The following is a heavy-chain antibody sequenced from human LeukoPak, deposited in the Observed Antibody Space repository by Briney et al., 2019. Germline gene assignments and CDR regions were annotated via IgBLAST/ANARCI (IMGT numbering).Heavy chain of an antibody. D-gene: IGHD2-8*01. Sequence: ASVKVSCKASGYTFTSYDINWVRQATGQGLEWMGWMNPNSGNTGYAQKFQGRVTMIRNTSISTAYMELSSLRSEDTAVYYCARDLVRDLNWFDPWGQGTLVTVSS. J-gene: IGHJ5*02. CDR2: MNPNSGNT. V-gene: IGHV1-8*01. CDR1: GYTFTSYD. CDR3: ARDLVRDLNWFDP.